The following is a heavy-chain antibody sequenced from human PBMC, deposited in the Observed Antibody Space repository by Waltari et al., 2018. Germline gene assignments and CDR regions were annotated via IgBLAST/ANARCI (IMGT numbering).Heavy chain of an antibody. Sequence: QVQLVQSGAEVKKPGASVKVSCRAAGYTFTGYSMNWVRQAPGQGLEWMGWINPNSGGTNYAQKFQGRVTMTRDTSISTAYMELSRLRSDDTAVYYCARAGILNLYYYYMDVWGKGTTVTISS. CDR3: ARAGILNLYYYYMDV. J-gene: IGHJ6*03. CDR1: GYTFTGYS. CDR2: INPNSGGT. V-gene: IGHV1-2*02. D-gene: IGHD3-9*01.